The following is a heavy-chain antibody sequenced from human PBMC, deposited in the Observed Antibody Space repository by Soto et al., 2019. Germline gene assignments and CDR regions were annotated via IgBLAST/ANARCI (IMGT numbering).Heavy chain of an antibody. Sequence: EVQLLESGGGLVQPGGSLRLSCAASGFTFSSYAMSWVRQAAGKGLEWVSAISGSGGSTYYADSVKGRFTISRDNSKNTLYLQMNRLRAEDTAVYYCAKAMYYYGSGKVYYYYYMDAWGKGTTVTVSS. CDR2: ISGSGGST. CDR3: AKAMYYYGSGKVYYYYYMDA. J-gene: IGHJ6*03. V-gene: IGHV3-23*01. D-gene: IGHD3-10*01. CDR1: GFTFSSYA.